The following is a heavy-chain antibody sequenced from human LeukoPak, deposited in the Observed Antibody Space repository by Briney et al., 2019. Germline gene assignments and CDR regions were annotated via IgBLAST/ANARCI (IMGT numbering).Heavy chain of an antibody. V-gene: IGHV3-23*01. CDR1: GFTFSSYA. J-gene: IGHJ4*02. CDR3: ARNGYTSGWYRN. Sequence: GGSLRLSCAASGFTFSSYAMSWVRQAPGKGLEWVSAISGSGGSTYYADSVKGRFTISRDNSKNTLYLQMNSLRGEDTTVYYCARNGYTSGWYRNWGQGTLVTVSS. CDR2: ISGSGGST. D-gene: IGHD6-19*01.